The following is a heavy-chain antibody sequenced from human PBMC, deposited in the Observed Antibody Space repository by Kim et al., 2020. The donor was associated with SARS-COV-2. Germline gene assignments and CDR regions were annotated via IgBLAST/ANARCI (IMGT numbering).Heavy chain of an antibody. CDR3: ARGGVDYGDNNWFDP. CDR2: INPSGGST. D-gene: IGHD4-17*01. J-gene: IGHJ5*02. V-gene: IGHV1-46*01. Sequence: ASVKVSCKASGYTFTSYYMHWVRQAPGQGLEWMGIINPSGGSTTYAQKFQGRVSITRDTSTSTVYMEMSSLRSEDTAVYYCARGGVDYGDNNWFDPWGQGTLVTVSS. CDR1: GYTFTSYY.